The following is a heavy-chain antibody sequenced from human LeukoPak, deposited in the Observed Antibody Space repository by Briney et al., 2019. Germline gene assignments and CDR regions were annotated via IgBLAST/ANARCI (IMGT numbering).Heavy chain of an antibody. CDR2: INQDGSEK. Sequence: GWSLTLSCAASGFTFSRYWMTWVRQSPGKRLEWVANINQDGSEKYYGDSVTGRFTISRDNAENSLFLQMNSLRADDTGVYYCARAREAPANVFPDHWGQGVVVTVSS. CDR1: GFTFSRYW. J-gene: IGHJ4*02. CDR3: ARAREAPANVFPDH. D-gene: IGHD2-15*01. V-gene: IGHV3-7*01.